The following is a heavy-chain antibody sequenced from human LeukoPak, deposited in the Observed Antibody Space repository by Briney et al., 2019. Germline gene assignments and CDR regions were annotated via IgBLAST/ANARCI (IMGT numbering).Heavy chain of an antibody. Sequence: SETLSLTCTVSGGSISSYYWSWIRQPPGKGLEWIGYIYYSGSTNYNPSLKSRVTISVDTSKNQFSLKLSSVTAADTAVYYCARGYAYYYYYMDVWGKGTTVTVSS. V-gene: IGHV4-59*01. J-gene: IGHJ6*03. CDR2: IYYSGST. CDR1: GGSISSYY. D-gene: IGHD2-15*01. CDR3: ARGYAYYYYYMDV.